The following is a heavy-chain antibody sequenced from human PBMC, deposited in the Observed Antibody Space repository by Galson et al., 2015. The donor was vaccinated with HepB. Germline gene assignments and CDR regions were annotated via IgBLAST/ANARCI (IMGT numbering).Heavy chain of an antibody. V-gene: IGHV3-23*01. Sequence: SLRLSCAASGFILSSHAMSWVRQAPGKGLEWVSSISGSGDNTYYSDSVKGRFTISRDNSKNTLYLQMNSLRGEDTAVYYCAKDREYCTRITCYTGLFDYWGQGTLVTVSS. D-gene: IGHD2-2*02. J-gene: IGHJ4*02. CDR2: ISGSGDNT. CDR1: GFILSSHA. CDR3: AKDREYCTRITCYTGLFDY.